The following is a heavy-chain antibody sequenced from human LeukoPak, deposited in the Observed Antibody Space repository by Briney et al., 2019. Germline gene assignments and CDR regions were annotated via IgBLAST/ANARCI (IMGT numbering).Heavy chain of an antibody. J-gene: IGHJ4*02. CDR2: IYTSGST. V-gene: IGHV4-61*02. CDR3: ARKPRHGAPDY. Sequence: SETLSLTCTVSGGSISSGSYYWSWIRQPAGKGLEWIGRIYTSGSTNYNPSLKSRVTVSVDTSKNHFSLQLSSVTAADTAVCYCARKPRHGAPDYWGQGTLVTVSS. D-gene: IGHD3-10*01. CDR1: GGSISSGSYY.